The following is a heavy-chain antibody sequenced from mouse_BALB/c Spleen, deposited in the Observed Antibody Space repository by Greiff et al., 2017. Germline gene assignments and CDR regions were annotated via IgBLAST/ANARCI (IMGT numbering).Heavy chain of an antibody. Sequence: EVKLVESGGGLVQPGGSLKLSCAASGFTFSSYTMSWVRQTPEKRLEWVAYISNGGGSTYYPDTVKGRFTISRDNAKNTLYLQVSSLKSEDTAMYYCARGGYGNYEAMDYWGQGTSVTVSS. CDR1: GFTFSSYT. J-gene: IGHJ4*01. CDR2: ISNGGGST. CDR3: ARGGYGNYEAMDY. D-gene: IGHD2-10*02. V-gene: IGHV5-12-2*01.